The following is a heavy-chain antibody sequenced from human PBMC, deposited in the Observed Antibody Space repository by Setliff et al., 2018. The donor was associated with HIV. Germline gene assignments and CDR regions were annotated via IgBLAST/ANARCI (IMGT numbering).Heavy chain of an antibody. D-gene: IGHD3-16*01. Sequence: SETLSLTCAVYGGAFNDFYWGWIRQPPGKGLEWIGEIDHSGSTNNNPSLKSRVTISIDTSKNQFSLQLTSVTAADTAVYYCVNPSGAMGDFDSWGQGTLVTVSS. CDR3: VNPSGAMGDFDS. CDR1: GGAFNDFY. J-gene: IGHJ4*02. V-gene: IGHV4-34*01. CDR2: IDHSGST.